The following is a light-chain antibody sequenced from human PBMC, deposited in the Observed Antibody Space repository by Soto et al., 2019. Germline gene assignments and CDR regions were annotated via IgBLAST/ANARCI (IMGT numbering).Light chain of an antibody. CDR3: QQCYSAPRP. CDR2: WAS. J-gene: IGKJ4*01. CDR1: QSVLYSSNNKNY. V-gene: IGKV4-1*01. Sequence: DIVMTQSPDSLAVSLGDRATINCKSSQSVLYSSNNKNYFAWYQQKPGQPPQLLIYWASTRESGVPDRFSGSLSGTDFTLTISRLQAEDVAVHCCQQCYSAPRPFGGGTKVEI.